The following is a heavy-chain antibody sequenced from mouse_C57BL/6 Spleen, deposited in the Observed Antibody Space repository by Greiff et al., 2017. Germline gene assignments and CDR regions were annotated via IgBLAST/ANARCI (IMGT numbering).Heavy chain of an antibody. Sequence: VQLKQPGAELVRPGSSVKLSCKASGYTFTSYWMHWVKQRPIQGLEWIGNIDPSDSETHYNQKFKDKATLTVEKSSSTAYMQLSSLTSEDSAVYYCARSGSKTLYAMDYWGQGTSVTVSS. J-gene: IGHJ4*01. D-gene: IGHD1-1*01. CDR2: IDPSDSET. V-gene: IGHV1-52*01. CDR3: ARSGSKTLYAMDY. CDR1: GYTFTSYW.